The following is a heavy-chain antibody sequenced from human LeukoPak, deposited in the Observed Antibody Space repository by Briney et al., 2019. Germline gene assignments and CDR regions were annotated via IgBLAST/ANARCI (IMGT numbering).Heavy chain of an antibody. J-gene: IGHJ4*02. CDR3: ARDPSGDRGYFDY. V-gene: IGHV1-2*02. CDR1: GYTFTGYY. CDR2: INPNSGGT. Sequence: GASVKVSCKASGYTFTGYYMHWVRQAPGQGLEWIGWINPNSGGTNYAQKFQGRVTMTRDTSISTAYMELSRLRSDDTAVYYCARDPSGDRGYFDYWGQGTLVTVSS. D-gene: IGHD7-27*01.